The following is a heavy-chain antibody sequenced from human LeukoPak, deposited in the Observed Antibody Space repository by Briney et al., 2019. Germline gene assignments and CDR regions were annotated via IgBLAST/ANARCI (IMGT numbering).Heavy chain of an antibody. CDR1: GDSVSRDTAA. D-gene: IGHD6-19*01. Sequence: SQTLSFTCAISGDSVSRDTAAWHWARQSPSRGLEWLGRTYYRSKWYNDYAVSARRRITINPATSKTQFSLQLNSVTPEDTAVYYCARDRGGSSGYYLDNWGQGSLVTVSS. CDR2: TYYRSKWYN. V-gene: IGHV6-1*01. CDR3: ARDRGGSSGYYLDN. J-gene: IGHJ4*02.